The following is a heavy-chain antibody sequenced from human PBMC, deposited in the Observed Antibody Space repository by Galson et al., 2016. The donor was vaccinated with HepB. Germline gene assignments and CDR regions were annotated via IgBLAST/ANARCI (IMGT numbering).Heavy chain of an antibody. D-gene: IGHD3-9*01. J-gene: IGHJ3*02. V-gene: IGHV3-21*01. CDR2: ISSSSSYI. CDR3: ARALRYFDWSLTRKANSFDI. Sequence: SLRLSCAASGFTFSSYSMNWVRKAPGKGLEWVSSISSSSSYIYYADSVKGRFTISRDNAKNSLFLQMNSLRAEDTAVYYCARALRYFDWSLTRKANSFDIWGQGTMVTVSS. CDR1: GFTFSSYS.